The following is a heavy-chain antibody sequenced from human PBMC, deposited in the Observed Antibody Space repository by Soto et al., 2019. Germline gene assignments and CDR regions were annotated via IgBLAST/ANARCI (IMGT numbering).Heavy chain of an antibody. J-gene: IGHJ6*02. Sequence: ASVKVSCKASGYTFTSYGISWVRQAPGQGLEWMGWISAYNGNTNYAQKLQGRVTMTTDTSTSTAYMELRSLRSDDTAVYYCARDSRVPAAMTPDYYYGMDVWGQGTTVTVSS. CDR3: ARDSRVPAAMTPDYYYGMDV. CDR1: GYTFTSYG. D-gene: IGHD2-2*01. V-gene: IGHV1-18*04. CDR2: ISAYNGNT.